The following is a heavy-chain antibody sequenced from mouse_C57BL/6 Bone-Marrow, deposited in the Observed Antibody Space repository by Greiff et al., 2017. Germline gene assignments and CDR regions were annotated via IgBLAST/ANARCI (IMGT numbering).Heavy chain of an antibody. CDR1: GYAFSSSW. Sequence: PLQQSGPELVKPGASVKISCKASGYAFSSSWMNWVKQRPGKGLEWIGRIYPGDGDTNYNGKFKGKATLTADKSSSTAYMQLSSLTSEDSAVYFCARKAVVAFDYWGQGTTLTVSS. D-gene: IGHD1-1*01. CDR2: IYPGDGDT. CDR3: ARKAVVAFDY. J-gene: IGHJ2*01. V-gene: IGHV1-82*01.